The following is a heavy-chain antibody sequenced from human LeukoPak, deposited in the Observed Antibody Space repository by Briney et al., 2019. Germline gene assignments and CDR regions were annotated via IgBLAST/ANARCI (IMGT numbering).Heavy chain of an antibody. D-gene: IGHD3-22*01. CDR3: ARDWGSHLYDNSGYYYVTNPSDY. CDR2: INPNSGGT. V-gene: IGHV1-2*02. CDR1: GYTFTGYY. Sequence: RASVKVSCKASGYTFTGYYTHWVRQAPGQGLEWMGWINPNSGGTNYAQKFQGRVTMTRDTSISTAYMELSRLRSDDTAVYYCARDWGSHLYDNSGYYYVTNPSDYWGQGTLVTVSS. J-gene: IGHJ4*02.